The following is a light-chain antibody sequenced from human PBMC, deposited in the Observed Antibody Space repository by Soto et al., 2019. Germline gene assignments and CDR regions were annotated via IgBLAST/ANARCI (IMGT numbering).Light chain of an antibody. CDR3: QQYNNYLWT. CDR2: KAS. J-gene: IGKJ1*01. CDR1: QTISSW. V-gene: IGKV1-5*03. Sequence: IQMTQSPSTLSGSVGDRVTITCRASQTISSWLAWYQQKQGKAPKLLIYKASTLKSGVPSRFSGSGSGTECTLTISSLQPDDFETYYCQQYNNYLWTFGQGTKVDI.